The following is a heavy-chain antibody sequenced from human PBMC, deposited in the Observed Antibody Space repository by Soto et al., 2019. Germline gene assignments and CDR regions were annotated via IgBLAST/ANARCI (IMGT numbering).Heavy chain of an antibody. J-gene: IGHJ6*02. CDR3: AKEGPIFGVVALYYYYGMDV. Sequence: GGSLRLSCAASGFTFSSYAMSWVRQAPGKGLEWVSAISGSGGSTYYADSVEGRFTISRDNSKNTLYLQMNSLRAEDTAVYYCAKEGPIFGVVALYYYYGMDVWGQGTTVTVSS. CDR2: ISGSGGST. V-gene: IGHV3-23*01. D-gene: IGHD3-3*01. CDR1: GFTFSSYA.